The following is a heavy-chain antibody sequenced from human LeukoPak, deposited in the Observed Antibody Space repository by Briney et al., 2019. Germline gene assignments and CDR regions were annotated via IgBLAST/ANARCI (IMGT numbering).Heavy chain of an antibody. V-gene: IGHV3-11*04. J-gene: IGHJ4*02. Sequence: GGSLRLSCAASGFIFSDYYMSWLRQGPGKGLEWVSYISSSGSTIYYAESVKGRFTISRDNAKNSLYLQMNSLRAEDTAVYYCAREGGLQLWGFGYWGQGTLVTVSS. D-gene: IGHD5-18*01. CDR2: ISSSGSTI. CDR1: GFIFSDYY. CDR3: AREGGLQLWGFGY.